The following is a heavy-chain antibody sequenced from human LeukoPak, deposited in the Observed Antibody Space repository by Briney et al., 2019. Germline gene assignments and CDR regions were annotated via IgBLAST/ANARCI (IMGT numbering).Heavy chain of an antibody. CDR2: ITGDGAGT. V-gene: IGHV3-43*02. CDR1: GFIFDDYA. J-gene: IGHJ6*02. Sequence: PTGGSLRLSCAASGFIFDDYAMHWVRQAPGKGLEWVSLITGDGAGTYYEDSVRGRFTISRDNSKNSLYLIMNSLRTEDTALYYCTKGRVATVGGVKYAMDVWGQGTTVTVSS. D-gene: IGHD5-12*01. CDR3: TKGRVATVGGVKYAMDV.